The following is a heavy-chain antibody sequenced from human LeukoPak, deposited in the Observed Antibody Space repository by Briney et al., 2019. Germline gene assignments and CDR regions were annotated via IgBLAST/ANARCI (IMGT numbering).Heavy chain of an antibody. Sequence: GGPLRLSCAASGFTFSSYWMSWVRQAPGKGLEWVANIKQDGSDKYYVDSVKGRFTISRDNAKNSLYLQMNSLRAEDTAVYYCAKEKTTGTYYVDYWGQGTLVTVSS. CDR1: GFTFSSYW. J-gene: IGHJ4*02. CDR3: AKEKTTGTYYVDY. V-gene: IGHV3-7*04. CDR2: IKQDGSDK. D-gene: IGHD1-7*01.